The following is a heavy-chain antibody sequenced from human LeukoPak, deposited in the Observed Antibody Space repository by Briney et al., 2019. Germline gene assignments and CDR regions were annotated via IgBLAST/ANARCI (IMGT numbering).Heavy chain of an antibody. V-gene: IGHV4-39*07. CDR1: GGSISSSSYY. D-gene: IGHD2-15*01. J-gene: IGHJ6*03. CDR3: ARTTEGYCRGRSCYSYYYYMDV. CDR2: IYYSGNT. Sequence: PSETLSLTCTVSGGSISSSSYYWGWIRQPPGKGLEWIGSIYYSGNTYYNPSLKSRVTISVDTSRNQFSLKLSSVTAADTAVYYCARTTEGYCRGRSCYSYYYYMDVWGKGTTATVSS.